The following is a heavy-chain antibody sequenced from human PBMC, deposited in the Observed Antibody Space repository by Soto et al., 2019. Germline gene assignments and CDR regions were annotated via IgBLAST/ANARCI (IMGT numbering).Heavy chain of an antibody. Sequence: GGSLRLSCAASGFTFSSYGMHWVRQAPGKGLEWVAVISYDGTNKYYVDFVKGRFTISRDNSKNTLYLQMSSLRVQDTAVYYCAKTDYSGSYHPLQLWGQGTLVTGSS. J-gene: IGHJ1*01. CDR1: GFTFSSYG. CDR3: AKTDYSGSYHPLQL. D-gene: IGHD1-26*01. V-gene: IGHV3-30*18. CDR2: ISYDGTNK.